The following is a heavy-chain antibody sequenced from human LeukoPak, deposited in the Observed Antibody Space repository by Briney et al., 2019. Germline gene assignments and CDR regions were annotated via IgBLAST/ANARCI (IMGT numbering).Heavy chain of an antibody. D-gene: IGHD4-11*01. Sequence: GGSLRLSCAASGFTVNSNYMSWVRQAPGKGLEWVSVIYTGGTTDYADSVKGRFTISRDNSKNALFLQMNSLRAEDTAVYYCARLPKTTYFDYWGQGTLVTVFS. CDR2: IYTGGTT. J-gene: IGHJ4*02. CDR3: ARLPKTTYFDY. CDR1: GFTVNSNY. V-gene: IGHV3-53*01.